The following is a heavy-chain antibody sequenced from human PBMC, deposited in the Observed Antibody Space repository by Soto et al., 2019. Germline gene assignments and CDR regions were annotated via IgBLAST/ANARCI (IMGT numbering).Heavy chain of an antibody. V-gene: IGHV4-34*01. CDR3: RMGDYYYVDV. J-gene: IGHJ6*03. CDR2: INHSGST. Sequence: SETLSLTCAVYGGSFSGYYWSWIRQPPGKGLEWIGEINHSGSTNYNPSLKSRVTISVDTSKNQFSLKLSSVTAADTAVYYCRMGDYYYVDVWGKGTTVTVSS. CDR1: GGSFSGYY. D-gene: IGHD3-16*01.